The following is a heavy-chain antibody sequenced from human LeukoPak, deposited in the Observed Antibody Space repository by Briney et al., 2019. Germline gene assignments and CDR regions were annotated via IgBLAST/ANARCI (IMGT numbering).Heavy chain of an antibody. Sequence: ASVKVSCKASGYTFTSYGISWVRQAPGQGLEWMGWISAYNGNTNYAQKLQGRVTMTTDTSTSTAYMELSSLRSEDTAVYYCASGYCGGDCYSSDAFDIWGQGAMVTVSS. J-gene: IGHJ3*02. CDR2: ISAYNGNT. CDR1: GYTFTSYG. CDR3: ASGYCGGDCYSSDAFDI. D-gene: IGHD2-21*02. V-gene: IGHV1-18*01.